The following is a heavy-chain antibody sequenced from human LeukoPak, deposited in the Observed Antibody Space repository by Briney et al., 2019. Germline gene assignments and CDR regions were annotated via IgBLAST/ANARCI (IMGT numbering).Heavy chain of an antibody. CDR3: ARDNRRWLQFWNAFDI. Sequence: GGSLRLSCAASGFTFSSYSMDWVRQAPGKGLEWVSSISSSSSYIYYADSVKGRFTISRDNAKNSLYLQMNSLRAEDTAVYYCARDNRRWLQFWNAFDIWGQGTMVTVSS. D-gene: IGHD5-24*01. J-gene: IGHJ3*02. CDR2: ISSSSSYI. V-gene: IGHV3-21*01. CDR1: GFTFSSYS.